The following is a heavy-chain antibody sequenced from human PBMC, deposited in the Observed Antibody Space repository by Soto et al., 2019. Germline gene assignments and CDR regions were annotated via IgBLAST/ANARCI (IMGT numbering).Heavy chain of an antibody. V-gene: IGHV2-5*01. J-gene: IGHJ4*02. CDR3: THRLREQVTLLILRPSSH. D-gene: IGHD5-12*01. CDR2: IHWNDYK. Sequence: SAPTLVNPTQTLTLTCTFSGFSMNTPGVGVGWIRQTPGKALESLAVIHWNDYKRYSPSLKSRLSINKDTSKQQVVLTMADMDPVDTATYYCTHRLREQVTLLILRPSSHWGQGILVTVSA. CDR1: GFSMNTPGVG.